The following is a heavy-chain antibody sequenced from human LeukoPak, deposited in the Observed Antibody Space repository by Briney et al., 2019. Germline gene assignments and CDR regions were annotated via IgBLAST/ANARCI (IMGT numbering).Heavy chain of an antibody. CDR3: AKGGRHSSSWNEY. D-gene: IGHD6-13*01. Sequence: RPGGSLRLSCAASGFTFDDYAMLWVRQASGKGLEWVSSISWNSGSKVYADSVKGRFTISRDNAKNSLYLQMNSLRVEDTALYYCAKGGRHSSSWNEYWGQGTLVTVSS. CDR2: ISWNSGSK. J-gene: IGHJ4*02. CDR1: GFTFDDYA. V-gene: IGHV3-9*01.